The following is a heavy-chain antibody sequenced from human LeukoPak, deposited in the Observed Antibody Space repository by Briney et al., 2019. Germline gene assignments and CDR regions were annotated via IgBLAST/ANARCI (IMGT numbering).Heavy chain of an antibody. J-gene: IGHJ5*02. V-gene: IGHV4-4*07. CDR2: IYTSGST. CDR3: ARDDSYGDYVHWFDP. D-gene: IGHD4-17*01. Sequence: SETLSLTCTASGVSISSYYWSWIRQPAGKGLGWIGRIYTSGSTNYNPSLKSRVTMSVDTSKNQFSLKLSSVTAADTAVYYCARDDSYGDYVHWFDPWGQGTLVTVSS. CDR1: GVSISSYY.